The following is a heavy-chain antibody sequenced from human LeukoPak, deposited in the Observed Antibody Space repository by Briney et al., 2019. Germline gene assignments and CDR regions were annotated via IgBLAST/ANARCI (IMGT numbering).Heavy chain of an antibody. V-gene: IGHV3-53*01. CDR3: AKDDAWLRFGE. Sequence: GGSLRLSCAASGFTFSDYYMSWIREAPGKVLEWVSLIYSGGSTYYADSVKGRFTISRDNSKNTLYLEVISLTAEDTAVYYCAKDDAWLRFGEWSQGTLVTVSS. CDR1: GFTFSDYY. J-gene: IGHJ4*02. D-gene: IGHD3-10*01. CDR2: IYSGGST.